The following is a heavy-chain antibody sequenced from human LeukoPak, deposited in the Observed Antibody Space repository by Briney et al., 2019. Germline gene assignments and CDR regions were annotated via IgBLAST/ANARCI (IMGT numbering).Heavy chain of an antibody. D-gene: IGHD6-13*01. V-gene: IGHV3-74*01. CDR1: GFPFSSNW. J-gene: IGHJ6*02. Sequence: PGGSLRLSCAASGFPFSSNWMHWVRQAPGKGLVWVSRINSDGSSPHYADSVKGRFTISRDNAKNTLYLEMNSLRAEDTAVYFCANDAAQQQLSNLFYGMDVWGQGTTVTVSS. CDR2: INSDGSSP. CDR3: ANDAAQQQLSNLFYGMDV.